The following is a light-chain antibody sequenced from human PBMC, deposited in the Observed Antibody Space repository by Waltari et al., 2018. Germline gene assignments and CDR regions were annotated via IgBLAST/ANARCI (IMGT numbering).Light chain of an antibody. CDR3: SAWDDSLNGHVI. CDR1: WSNIGTNV. J-gene: IGLJ2*01. V-gene: IGLV1-44*01. Sequence: QSLLTQPPSASGTPGQTVTISCSGSWSNIGTNVVSWYQQLPGTAPKLLLHSNHQRPSGVPDRFSCSKSGTSASLAISGHQSADEADYYCSAWDDSLNGHVIFGGGTKLTVL. CDR2: SNH.